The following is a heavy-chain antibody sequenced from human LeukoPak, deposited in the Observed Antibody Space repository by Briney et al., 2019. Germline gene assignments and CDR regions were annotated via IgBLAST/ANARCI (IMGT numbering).Heavy chain of an antibody. Sequence: SETLSLTRTVSGGSISSYYWSWIRQPPGKGLEWIGYIYYSGSTNYNPSLKSRVTISVDTSKNQFSLKLSSVTAAGTAVYYCARGNSHSSSWYLSLWGQGTLVTVSS. CDR2: IYYSGST. CDR1: GGSISSYY. V-gene: IGHV4-59*01. D-gene: IGHD6-13*01. CDR3: ARGNSHSSSWYLSL. J-gene: IGHJ4*02.